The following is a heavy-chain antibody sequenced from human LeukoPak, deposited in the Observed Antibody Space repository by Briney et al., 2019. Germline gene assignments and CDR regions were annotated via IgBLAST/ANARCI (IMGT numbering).Heavy chain of an antibody. CDR1: GGSISSHY. CDR3: ARVRAYSDFVGNFDL. J-gene: IGHJ2*01. Sequence: PSETLSLTCTVSGGSISSHYWSWIRQPAGKRLEWIGRIWATGSTADNPSFRSRLTLSIDRSKSQLSLKLTSMTAADSAVYYCARVRAYSDFVGNFDLWGHGIPVTVSS. CDR2: IWATGST. V-gene: IGHV4-4*07. D-gene: IGHD4-11*01.